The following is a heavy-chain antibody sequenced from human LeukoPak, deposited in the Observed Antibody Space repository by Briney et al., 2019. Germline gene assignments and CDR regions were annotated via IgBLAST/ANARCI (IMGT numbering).Heavy chain of an antibody. V-gene: IGHV3-7*01. CDR2: IKQDGSEK. CDR1: GFTFSSYW. CDR3: ASSYYEVPSDY. Sequence: PGGSLRLSCAASGFTFSSYWMSWVRQAPGKGLEWVANIKQDGSEKYYVDSVKGRFTISRDNAKNSLYPQMNSLRAEDTAVYYCASSYYEVPSDYWGQGTLVTVSS. J-gene: IGHJ4*02. D-gene: IGHD3-3*01.